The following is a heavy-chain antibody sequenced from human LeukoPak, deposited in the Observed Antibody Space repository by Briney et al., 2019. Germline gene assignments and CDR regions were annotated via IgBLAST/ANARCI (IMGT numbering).Heavy chain of an antibody. CDR1: GFTFSSYA. CDR3: AKGDSTAMVTRLVY. V-gene: IGHV3-23*01. Sequence: GGSLRLSCAASGFTFSSYAMSWVRQAPGKGLDWVSAISGSGGSTYYADSVKGRFTISRDNSKNTLYLQMNSLRAEDTAVYYCAKGDSTAMVTRLVYWGQGTLVTVSS. D-gene: IGHD5-18*01. J-gene: IGHJ4*02. CDR2: ISGSGGST.